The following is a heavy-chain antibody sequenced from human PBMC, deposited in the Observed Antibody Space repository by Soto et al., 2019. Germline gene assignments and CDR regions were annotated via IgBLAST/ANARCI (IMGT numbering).Heavy chain of an antibody. V-gene: IGHV1-69*06. CDR2: IIPISGTT. Sequence: QVQLVQSGAEVKRPESSMKVSCKPSGGTFNNYAINWVRQAPGQGLEGMGAIIPISGTTKYAQKSQGRVTITADKSTSTVYMDLSSLRSEDTAVYYCARWGGLSCSGAVCFKKPFDYWGQGTLVTVSS. CDR1: GGTFNNYA. D-gene: IGHD2-8*02. J-gene: IGHJ4*02. CDR3: ARWGGLSCSGAVCFKKPFDY.